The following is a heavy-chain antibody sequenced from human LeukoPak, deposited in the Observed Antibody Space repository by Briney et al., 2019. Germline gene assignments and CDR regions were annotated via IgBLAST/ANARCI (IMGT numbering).Heavy chain of an antibody. V-gene: IGHV1-2*02. CDR3: ARSTSIAAALSFDY. Sequence: ASVKVSCKASGYTFTGYYMHWVRQAPGQGLEWMGWINPNSGGTNYVQKFQGRVTMTRDTSISTAYMELSRLRSDDTAVYYCARSTSIAAALSFDYWGQGTLVTVSS. J-gene: IGHJ4*02. CDR2: INPNSGGT. D-gene: IGHD6-6*01. CDR1: GYTFTGYY.